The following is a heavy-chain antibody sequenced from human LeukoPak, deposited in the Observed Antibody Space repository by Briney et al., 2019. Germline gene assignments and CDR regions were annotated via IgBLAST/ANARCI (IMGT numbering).Heavy chain of an antibody. D-gene: IGHD3-22*01. CDR3: ATARNNYDRSGFSALDY. V-gene: IGHV3-66*01. CDR2: IYSGGST. CDR1: GFTVSSNY. Sequence: GGSLRLSCAASGFTVSSNYMSWVRQAPGKGLEWVSVIYSGGSTYYADSVKGRFTISRDNSKNTLYLQMNSLRAEDTAVYYCATARNNYDRSGFSALDYWGQGTLVTVSS. J-gene: IGHJ4*02.